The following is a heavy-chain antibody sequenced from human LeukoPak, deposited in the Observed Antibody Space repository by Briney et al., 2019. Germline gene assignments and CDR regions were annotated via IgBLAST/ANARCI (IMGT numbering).Heavy chain of an antibody. CDR1: GFTFDDYA. CDR3: AKEPPGGFGLNGFDY. D-gene: IGHD3-10*01. V-gene: IGHV3-9*01. Sequence: GGSLRLSCAASGFTFDDYAMHWVRQAPGKGLEWVSGISWNSGSIGYADSVKGRFTISRDNAKNSLYLQMNSLRAEDTALYYCAKEPPGGFGLNGFDYWGQGTLVTVSS. CDR2: ISWNSGSI. J-gene: IGHJ4*02.